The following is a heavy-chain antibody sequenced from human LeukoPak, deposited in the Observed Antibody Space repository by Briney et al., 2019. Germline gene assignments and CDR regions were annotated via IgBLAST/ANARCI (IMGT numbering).Heavy chain of an antibody. CDR3: ARHRVGSGDTYYDFWSGYSGFDP. Sequence: SETLSLTCAVFGGSFSGYYRSWIRQPPGKGLEWIGEINHSGSTNYNPSLKSRVTISVDTSKNQFSLKLSSVTAADTAVYYCARHRVGSGDTYYDFWSGYSGFDPWGQGTLVTVSS. V-gene: IGHV4-34*01. J-gene: IGHJ5*02. CDR1: GGSFSGYY. CDR2: INHSGST. D-gene: IGHD3-3*01.